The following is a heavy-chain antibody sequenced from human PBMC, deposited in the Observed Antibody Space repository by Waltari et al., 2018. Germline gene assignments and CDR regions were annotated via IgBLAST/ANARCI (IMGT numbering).Heavy chain of an antibody. D-gene: IGHD6-6*01. CDR3: ARDREQLRPPCPGDY. CDR2: INPNSGGT. J-gene: IGHJ4*02. CDR1: GYTFTGYY. Sequence: QVQLVQSGAEVKKPGASVKVSCKASGYTFTGYYMHWVRQVPGQGLEWMGWINPNSGGTNYAQKFQGRVTMTRDTSISTAYMELSRLRSDDTAVYYCARDREQLRPPCPGDYWGQGTLVTVSS. V-gene: IGHV1-2*02.